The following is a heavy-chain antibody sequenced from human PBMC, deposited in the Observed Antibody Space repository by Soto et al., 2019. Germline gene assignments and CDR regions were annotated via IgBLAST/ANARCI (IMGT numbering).Heavy chain of an antibody. J-gene: IGHJ3*02. CDR1: GFTVSSNY. CDR3: ASNVYCSGGSCSNDAFDI. D-gene: IGHD2-15*01. CDR2: IYSGGST. Sequence: PGGSLRLSCAASGFTVSSNYMSWVRQAPGKGLEWVSVIYSGGSTYYADSVKGRFTISRDNSKNTLYLQMNSLRAEDTAVYYCASNVYCSGGSCSNDAFDIWGQGTMVTVSS. V-gene: IGHV3-66*01.